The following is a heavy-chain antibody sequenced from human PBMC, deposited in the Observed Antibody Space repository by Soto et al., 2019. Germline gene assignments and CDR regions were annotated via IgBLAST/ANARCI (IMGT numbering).Heavy chain of an antibody. Sequence: SETLSLTCTVSGGSISSYYWSWIRQPPGKGLEWIGYIYYSGSTNYNPSLKSRVTISVDTSKNQFSLKLSSVTAADTAVYYCARGGRFSGKDSLDYWGQGTLVTVSS. CDR1: GGSISSYY. CDR3: ARGGRFSGKDSLDY. V-gene: IGHV4-59*01. D-gene: IGHD3-16*01. J-gene: IGHJ4*02. CDR2: IYYSGST.